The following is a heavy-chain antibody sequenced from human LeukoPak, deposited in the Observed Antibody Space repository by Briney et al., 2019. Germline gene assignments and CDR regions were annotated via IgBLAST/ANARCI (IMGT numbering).Heavy chain of an antibody. Sequence: GASVKVSCKASGYTFTSYDINWVRQATGQGLEWMGWMNPNSGNTGYAQKFQGRVTMTRSTSISTAYMELSSLRSEDTAVYYCARTYYDFWSGPHLGEDWFDPWGQGTLVTVSS. V-gene: IGHV1-8*01. CDR1: GYTFTSYD. CDR2: MNPNSGNT. D-gene: IGHD3-3*01. CDR3: ARTYYDFWSGPHLGEDWFDP. J-gene: IGHJ5*02.